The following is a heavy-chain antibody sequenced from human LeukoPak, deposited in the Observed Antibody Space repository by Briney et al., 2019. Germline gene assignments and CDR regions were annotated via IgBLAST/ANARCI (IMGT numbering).Heavy chain of an antibody. CDR1: GFTFSSYA. D-gene: IGHD2-21*01. V-gene: IGHV3-23*01. CDR3: AKANCGSECYHYLDS. CDR2: ISGSGGNT. J-gene: IGHJ4*02. Sequence: PGGSLRLSCAASGFTFSSYALSWVRQAPGKGLEWVSGISGSGGNTYYADSVKGRFTISRDNSKSTLYLQMNSLRAEDTAVYYCAKANCGSECYHYLDSWGQGTLVTVSS.